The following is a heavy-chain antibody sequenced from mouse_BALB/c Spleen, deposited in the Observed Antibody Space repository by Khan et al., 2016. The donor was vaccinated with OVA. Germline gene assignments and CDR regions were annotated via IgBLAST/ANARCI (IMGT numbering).Heavy chain of an antibody. V-gene: IGHV1S81*02. Sequence: VQLQQSGAELVKAGASVKMSCKASGYTFTSYWMHWVKQRLGQGLEWFAETNPTNGRTYYNEKFKSKATLTADKSSSTAYILLSGPTYEDSSVYYSARSKKIVATYFDYRGQGTTLTVSS. CDR3: ARSKKIVATYFDY. CDR1: GYTFTSYW. D-gene: IGHD1-1*01. J-gene: IGHJ2*01. CDR2: TNPTNGRT.